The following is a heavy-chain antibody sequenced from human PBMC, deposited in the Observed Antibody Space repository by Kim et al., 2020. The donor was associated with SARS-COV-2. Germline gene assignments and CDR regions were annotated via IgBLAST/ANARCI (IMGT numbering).Heavy chain of an antibody. CDR2: INHSGST. CDR1: GGSFSGYY. D-gene: IGHD6-13*01. V-gene: IGHV4-34*01. CDR3: ARGPGYSSSWYGAGNWFDI. Sequence: SETLSLTCAVYGGSFSGYYWSWIRQPPGKGLEWMWEINHSGSTNYNPSLKSRVTISVDTSKNQFSLKLSSVTAADTAVYYCARGPGYSSSWYGAGNWFDIWGQGTLVTVSS. J-gene: IGHJ5*02.